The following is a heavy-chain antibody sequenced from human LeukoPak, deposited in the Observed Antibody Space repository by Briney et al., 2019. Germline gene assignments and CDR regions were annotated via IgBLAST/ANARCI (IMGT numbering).Heavy chain of an antibody. Sequence: VASVKVSCKASGFTFTSSAMQWVRQARGQRLEWIGWIVICSGNTNYAQKFQERVTITRDMSTSTAYMELSSLRSEDTAVYYCAADLNYYDSSGYPRSFDYWGQGTLVTVSS. D-gene: IGHD3-22*01. CDR1: GFTFTSSA. J-gene: IGHJ4*02. CDR3: AADLNYYDSSGYPRSFDY. V-gene: IGHV1-58*02. CDR2: IVICSGNT.